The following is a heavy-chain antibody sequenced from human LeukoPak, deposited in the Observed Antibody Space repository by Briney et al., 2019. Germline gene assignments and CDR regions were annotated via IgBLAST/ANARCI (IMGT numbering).Heavy chain of an antibody. J-gene: IGHJ5*02. V-gene: IGHV3-21*01. CDR2: ISSSSSYI. CDR1: GFTFSSYS. Sequence: PGGSLRLSCAASGFTFSSYSMNWVRQAPGKGLEWVSSISSSSSYIYYADSVKGRFTISRDNAKNALWLQMNSLRVEDTALYYCARGGSTYGAVSVSWGQGTPVTVSS. CDR3: ARGGSTYGAVSVS. D-gene: IGHD4-17*01.